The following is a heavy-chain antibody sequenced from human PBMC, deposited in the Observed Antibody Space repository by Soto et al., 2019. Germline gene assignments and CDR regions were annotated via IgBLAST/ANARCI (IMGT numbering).Heavy chain of an antibody. D-gene: IGHD6-19*01. V-gene: IGHV3-23*01. J-gene: IGHJ4*02. CDR1: GFTFRSYA. CDR3: ARRSSGQQCDY. CDR2: FGGSGDDT. Sequence: QLLEAGGGLVQPGGSLRLSCVASGFTFRSYAMAWVRQAPGKGLDWVSAFGGSGDDTHYAASVRGRFTMSRDNSKNTLLLQMISLRTEDTGMYYCARRSSGQQCDYWGRGALVTVSS.